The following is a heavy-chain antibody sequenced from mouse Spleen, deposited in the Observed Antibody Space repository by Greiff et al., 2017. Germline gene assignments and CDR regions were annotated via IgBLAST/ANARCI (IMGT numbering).Heavy chain of an antibody. CDR1: GFTFSSYA. D-gene: IGHD2-10*02. J-gene: IGHJ4*01. V-gene: IGHV5-9*04. CDR2: ISSGGGNT. Sequence: EVNVVESGGGLVKLGGSLKLSCAASGFTFSSYAMSWVRQTPEKRLEWVATISSGGGNTYYPDSVKGRFTISRDNAKNTLYLQMSSLKSEDTAMYYCARLRYGNPYYAMDYWGQGTSVTVSS. CDR3: ARLRYGNPYYAMDY.